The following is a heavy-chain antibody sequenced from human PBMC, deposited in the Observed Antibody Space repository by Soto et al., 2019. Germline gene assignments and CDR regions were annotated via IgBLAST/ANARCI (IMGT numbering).Heavy chain of an antibody. CDR2: IYYSGST. J-gene: IGHJ4*02. Sequence: PWETLSLTCTVSGGSISSGDYYWSWIRQPPGKGLEWIGYIYYSGSTYYSPSLKSRATISVDTSKNQFSLKLSSVTAADTAVYYCARAPRGSSSSYFDYWGQGTLVTVS. V-gene: IGHV4-30-4*01. CDR1: GGSISSGDYY. D-gene: IGHD6-6*01. CDR3: ARAPRGSSSSYFDY.